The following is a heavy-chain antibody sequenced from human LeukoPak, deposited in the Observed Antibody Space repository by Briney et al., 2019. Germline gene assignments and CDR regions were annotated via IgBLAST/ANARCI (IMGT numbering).Heavy chain of an antibody. V-gene: IGHV3-33*08. CDR2: IWSDGSKN. J-gene: IGHJ4*02. CDR3: ARYYGDYGGFDY. Sequence: PGRSLRLSCAASGFTFSSYAMHWVRQAPGKGLEWVAAIWSDGSKNYYADSVKGRFTISRDNTKNTLYLQMNYLRADDTAVYFCARYYGDYGGFDYWGQGTLVTVSS. D-gene: IGHD4-17*01. CDR1: GFTFSSYA.